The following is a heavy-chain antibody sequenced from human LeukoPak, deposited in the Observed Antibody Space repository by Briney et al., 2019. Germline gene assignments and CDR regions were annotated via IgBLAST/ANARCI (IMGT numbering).Heavy chain of an antibody. CDR1: GYTLTELS. Sequence: ASVKVSCKVSGYTLTELSMHWVRQAPGKGLEWMGGFDPEDGETIYAQKFQGRVIMTEDTSTDTAYMELSSLRSEDTAVYYCATRNYYGSGRVHAFDIWGQGTMVTVSS. J-gene: IGHJ3*02. CDR2: FDPEDGET. CDR3: ATRNYYGSGRVHAFDI. V-gene: IGHV1-24*01. D-gene: IGHD3-10*01.